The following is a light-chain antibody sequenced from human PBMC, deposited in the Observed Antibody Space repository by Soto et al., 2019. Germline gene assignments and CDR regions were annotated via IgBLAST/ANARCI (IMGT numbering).Light chain of an antibody. J-gene: IGLJ1*01. Sequence: QSVLPQPPSASGTPGQRVTISCSTTNSRSGSNYVYWYQQLPGAAPKLLIYRNDQRPSGLPDRFSASKSGTSASLAISGLRSEDEADYFCAKWDDSLRVYVFGSGTKLTVL. V-gene: IGLV1-47*01. CDR2: RND. CDR1: NSRSGSNY. CDR3: AKWDDSLRVYV.